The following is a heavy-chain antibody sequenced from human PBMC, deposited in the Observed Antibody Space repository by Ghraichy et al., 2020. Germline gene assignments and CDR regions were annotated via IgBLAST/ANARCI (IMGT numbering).Heavy chain of an antibody. J-gene: IGHJ4*02. CDR2: LSWNSGRI. CDR1: GFTFDDYA. CDR3: AKDPTHYGDYSFDY. Sequence: GGSLRLSCAASGFTFDDYAMHWVRQAPGKGLEWVSGLSWNSGRIAYADSVKGRFTISRDNAKNSLYLQMNGLRPEDTALYYCAKDPTHYGDYSFDYWGQGTLVTVSS. V-gene: IGHV3-9*01. D-gene: IGHD4-17*01.